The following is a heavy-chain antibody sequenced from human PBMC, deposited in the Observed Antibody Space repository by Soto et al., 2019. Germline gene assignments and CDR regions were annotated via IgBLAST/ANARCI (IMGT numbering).Heavy chain of an antibody. CDR3: ARGLNDFWSGSHYYYYYYMDV. V-gene: IGHV1-18*01. CDR2: ISAYNGNT. CDR1: GYTFTSYG. J-gene: IGHJ6*03. D-gene: IGHD3-3*01. Sequence: ASVKVSCQASGYTFTSYGISWVRQAPGQGLEWMGWISAYNGNTNYAQKLQGRVTMTTDTSTSTAYMELRSLRSDDTAVYYCARGLNDFWSGSHYYYYYYMDVWGKGTTVTVSS.